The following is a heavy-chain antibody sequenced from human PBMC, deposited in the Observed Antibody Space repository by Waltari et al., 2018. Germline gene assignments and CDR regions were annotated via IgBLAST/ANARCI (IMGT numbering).Heavy chain of an antibody. V-gene: IGHV3-49*03. D-gene: IGHD6-13*01. Sequence: EVQLVESGGGLVQPGRSLRLSCTASGFTFGDYAMSWFRQAPGKGLEWVGFIRSKAYGGTTEYAASVKGRFTISRDDSKSIAYLQMNSLKTEDTAVYYCTRDRGSSPRRGYAFDIWGQGTMVTVSS. CDR3: TRDRGSSPRRGYAFDI. CDR2: IRSKAYGGTT. J-gene: IGHJ3*02. CDR1: GFTFGDYA.